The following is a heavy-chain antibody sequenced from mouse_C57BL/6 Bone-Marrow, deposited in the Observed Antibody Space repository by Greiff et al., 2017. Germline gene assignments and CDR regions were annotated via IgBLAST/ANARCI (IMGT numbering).Heavy chain of an antibody. V-gene: IGHV3-6*01. CDR2: ISYDGSN. Sequence: EESGPGLVKPSQSLSLTCSVTGYSITSGYYWNWIRQFPGNKLEWMGYISYDGSNNYNPSLKNRISITRDTSKNQFFLKLNSVTTEDTATYYCARAGNYDFDYWGQGTTLTVSS. D-gene: IGHD2-1*01. J-gene: IGHJ2*01. CDR1: GYSITSGYY. CDR3: ARAGNYDFDY.